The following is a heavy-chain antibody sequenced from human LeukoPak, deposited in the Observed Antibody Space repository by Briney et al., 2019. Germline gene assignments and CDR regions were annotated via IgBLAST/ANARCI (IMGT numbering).Heavy chain of an antibody. CDR2: IKQDGSEK. J-gene: IGHJ3*02. Sequence: PGGSLRLSCAASGFTFSYYWMSWVRQAPGKGLEWVANIKQDGSEKSYVGSVKGRFTISRDNAKNSLYLQMNSLRAEDTAVYYCARDRSFLDAFDIWGQGTMVTVSS. V-gene: IGHV3-7*03. D-gene: IGHD2-15*01. CDR1: GFTFSYYW. CDR3: ARDRSFLDAFDI.